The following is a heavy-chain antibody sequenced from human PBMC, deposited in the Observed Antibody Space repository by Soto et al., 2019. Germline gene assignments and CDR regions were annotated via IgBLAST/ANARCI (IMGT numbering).Heavy chain of an antibody. CDR2: IFYSGST. CDR1: GGSISSAGYN. D-gene: IGHD2-21*02. Sequence: SETLSLTCTVSGGSISSAGYNCSWIRQHPGKGLEWIEYIFYSGSTYYNPSLKSRVTISVDTSKNQFSLKLSSVTAADTTVYYCARHPSDFWFDPWGQGTLVTVSS. J-gene: IGHJ5*02. CDR3: ARHPSDFWFDP. V-gene: IGHV4-31*03.